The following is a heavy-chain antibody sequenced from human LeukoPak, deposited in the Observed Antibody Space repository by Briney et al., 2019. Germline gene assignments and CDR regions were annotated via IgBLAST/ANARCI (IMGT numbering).Heavy chain of an antibody. J-gene: IGHJ4*02. D-gene: IGHD6-19*01. CDR2: ISGSGGST. CDR3: AKKREIAVAADFDY. Sequence: GGSLRLSCAASGFTFSSYAMSWVRQAPGRGLEWVSAISGSGGSTYYADSVKGRFTISRDNSKNTLYLQMNSLRSEGTAVYYCAKKREIAVAADFDYWGQGTLVTVSS. V-gene: IGHV3-23*01. CDR1: GFTFSSYA.